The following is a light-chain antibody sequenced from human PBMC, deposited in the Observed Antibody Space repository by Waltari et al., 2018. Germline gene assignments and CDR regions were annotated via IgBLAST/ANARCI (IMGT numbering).Light chain of an antibody. V-gene: IGKV1-5*03. Sequence: DIQLTQSPSTLSASVRDRVTMTCRASEDISGWLAWYQQIPGKAPKLLMFKASNLESGVPSRFSGSESGTEFTLTITNLQPEDFATYYCQQYFDYPWTFGQGTRVDI. J-gene: IGKJ1*01. CDR1: EDISGW. CDR2: KAS. CDR3: QQYFDYPWT.